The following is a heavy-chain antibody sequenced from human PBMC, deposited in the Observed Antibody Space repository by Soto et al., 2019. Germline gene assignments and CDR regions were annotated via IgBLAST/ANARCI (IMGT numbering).Heavy chain of an antibody. CDR2: IYYSGST. J-gene: IGHJ6*02. CDR3: ARDQGVVVRGGPPPKTRRGYYYYGMDV. Sequence: QVQLQESGPGLVKPSETLSLTCTVSGGSVSSGSYYWSWIRQPPGKGLEWIGYIYYSGSTNYNPSLKSRVTISVDTSKNQFSLKLSSVTAADTAVYYCARDQGVVVRGGPPPKTRRGYYYYGMDVWGQGTTVTVSS. CDR1: GGSVSSGSYY. V-gene: IGHV4-61*01. D-gene: IGHD3-3*01.